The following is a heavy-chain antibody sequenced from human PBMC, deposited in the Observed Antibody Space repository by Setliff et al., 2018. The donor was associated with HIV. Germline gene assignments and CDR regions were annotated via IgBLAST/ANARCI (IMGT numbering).Heavy chain of an antibody. D-gene: IGHD7-27*01. CDR1: GGSIRSSSYY. CDR3: ARWGNYYYYYMDV. J-gene: IGHJ6*03. CDR2: IYYRGNT. V-gene: IGHV4-39*01. Sequence: SETLSLTCNVSGGSIRSSSYYWGWIRQPPGKGLEWIGSIYYRGNTYYNPSLKSRVTISVDTSKNQFFLRLNSVTAEDTAVYYCARWGNYYYYYMDVWGKGTTVTVSS.